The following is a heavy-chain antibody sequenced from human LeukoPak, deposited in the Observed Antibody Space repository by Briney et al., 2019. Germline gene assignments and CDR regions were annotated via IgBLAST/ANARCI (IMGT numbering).Heavy chain of an antibody. V-gene: IGHV3-48*01. J-gene: IGHJ6*03. CDR2: ISSSSSTI. Sequence: PGGSLTLSCAASGFTFSSYSMNWVRQAPGKGLEWVSYISSSSSTIYYADSVKGRFTISRDNAKNSLYLQMNSLRAEDTAVYYCARDTAYSNPPDYMDVWGKGTTVTVSS. CDR1: GFTFSSYS. CDR3: ARDTAYSNPPDYMDV. D-gene: IGHD4-11*01.